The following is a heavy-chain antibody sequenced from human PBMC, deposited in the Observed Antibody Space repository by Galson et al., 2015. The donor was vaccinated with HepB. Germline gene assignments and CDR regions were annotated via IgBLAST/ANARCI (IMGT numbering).Heavy chain of an antibody. J-gene: IGHJ5*02. D-gene: IGHD2-15*01. CDR3: ARGALIVVVDANPNNWFDP. Sequence: SVKVSCKASGYTFSSYSITWVRQAPGQGLEWMGWNSAYNHYTNYAQKLQGRVTMTTDKSTSTAYMEMRSLRSDDTAVYYCARGALIVVVDANPNNWFDPWGQGTLVTVSS. CDR2: NSAYNHYT. CDR1: GYTFSSYS. V-gene: IGHV1-18*01.